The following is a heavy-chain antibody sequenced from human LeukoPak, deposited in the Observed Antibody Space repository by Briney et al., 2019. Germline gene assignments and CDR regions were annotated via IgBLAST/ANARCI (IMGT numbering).Heavy chain of an antibody. V-gene: IGHV3-53*01. CDR3: ARHDCIWVGIYDASET. J-gene: IGHJ3*02. D-gene: IGHD2-21*02. Sequence: GGSLSLSRAASGSTVSSFIISWVCQAPGKGLEWVSVIYDGGSTDYADSVKGRFTISRDNSKSTLYLQMNSLRAEDTAVYYCARHDCIWVGIYDASETWGQGTLVTVSS. CDR2: IYDGGST. CDR1: GSTVSSFI.